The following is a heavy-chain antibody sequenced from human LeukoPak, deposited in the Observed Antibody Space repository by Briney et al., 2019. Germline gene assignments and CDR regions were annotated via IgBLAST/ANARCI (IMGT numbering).Heavy chain of an antibody. D-gene: IGHD3-10*01. Sequence: GSSVKVSCKTSGGTFSSYAISWVRQAPGQGLEWMGGIIPLFGTPKYAQKFQGRVRITADESTNTAYMELSSLRTEDTAVYYCARDRRNYGSGNYSPRLDWFDPWGQGTLVTVSS. CDR1: GGTFSSYA. CDR3: ARDRRNYGSGNYSPRLDWFDP. J-gene: IGHJ5*02. V-gene: IGHV1-69*01. CDR2: IIPLFGTP.